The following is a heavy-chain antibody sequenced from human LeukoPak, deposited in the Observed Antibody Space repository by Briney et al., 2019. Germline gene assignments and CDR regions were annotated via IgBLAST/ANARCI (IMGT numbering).Heavy chain of an antibody. CDR2: INPKSDGT. V-gene: IGHV1-2*02. Sequence: ASVKVSCKASGYIFTDYYMHWVRQAPGQGLEWMGWINPKSDGTKYAQNFQGRVTMTRDTSISTVYMDLSRLRSDDTAVYYCAKTSEIQLWPSYVDYWGQGTLVTVSS. CDR1: GYIFTDYY. J-gene: IGHJ4*02. D-gene: IGHD5-18*01. CDR3: AKTSEIQLWPSYVDY.